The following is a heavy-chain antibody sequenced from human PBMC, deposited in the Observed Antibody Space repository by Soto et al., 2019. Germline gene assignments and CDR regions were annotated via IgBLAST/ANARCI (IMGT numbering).Heavy chain of an antibody. Sequence: GSLRLSCATPGLTLSNAWRSWVRQTPGKGLEWVGRIKSNADGGATDYVAAVRGRFTISRDDSRDSLYLQKNSLQTEDTAVYYCIREMRHSSGWYWAVDIWGQGTMVTVPS. CDR2: IKSNADGGAT. CDR1: GLTLSNAW. V-gene: IGHV3-15*01. J-gene: IGHJ3*02. D-gene: IGHD6-19*01. CDR3: IREMRHSSGWYWAVDI.